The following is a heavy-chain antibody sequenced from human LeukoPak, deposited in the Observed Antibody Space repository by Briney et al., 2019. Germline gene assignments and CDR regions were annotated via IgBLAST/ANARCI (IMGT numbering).Heavy chain of an antibody. D-gene: IGHD5-18*01. V-gene: IGHV1-2*02. CDR1: GYTFIDHY. Sequence: ASVKVSCKASGYTFIDHYIHWVRQAPGQGLEWMGWINPYSGATNFAQKFQGRVSMTRDTSISTAFMDLTTLTSDDTAVYYCAKSLGNPYSYGDTNYYYYMDVWGKGTTVTVSS. J-gene: IGHJ6*03. CDR3: AKSLGNPYSYGDTNYYYYMDV. CDR2: INPYSGAT.